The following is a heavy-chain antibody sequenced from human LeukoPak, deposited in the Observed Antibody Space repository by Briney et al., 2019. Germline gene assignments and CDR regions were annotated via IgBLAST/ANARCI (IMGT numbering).Heavy chain of an antibody. CDR3: ARVYITMIVVALDAFDI. CDR1: GYSLSSGYY. Sequence: SETLSLTCTVSGYSLSSGYYWGWIRQPPGKGLEWIGSIYHSGSTYYNPSLKSRVTISVDTSKNQFSLKLSSVTAADTAVYYCARVYITMIVVALDAFDIWGQGTMVTVSS. V-gene: IGHV4-38-2*02. J-gene: IGHJ3*02. CDR2: IYHSGST. D-gene: IGHD3-22*01.